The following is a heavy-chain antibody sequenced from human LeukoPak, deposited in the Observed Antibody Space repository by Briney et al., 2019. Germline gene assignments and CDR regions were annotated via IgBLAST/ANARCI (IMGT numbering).Heavy chain of an antibody. D-gene: IGHD5-12*01. CDR2: INAGNGNK. V-gene: IGHV1-3*01. Sequence: ASVKLSCKASGYTFTSYAMHWVRQAPGQRLEWMGWINAGNGNKKYSQKFQGRVTITRDTSASTAYLELSSLRAEDTAVYYCVVDIVAGDYYYGMDVWGKGTPVTVSS. CDR3: VVDIVAGDYYYGMDV. J-gene: IGHJ6*04. CDR1: GYTFTSYA.